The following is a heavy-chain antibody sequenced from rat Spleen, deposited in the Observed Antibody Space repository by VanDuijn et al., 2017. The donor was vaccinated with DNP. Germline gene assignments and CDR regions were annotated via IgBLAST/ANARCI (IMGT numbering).Heavy chain of an antibody. CDR3: ARWPGYNPSHAVDA. V-gene: IGHV3-1*01. CDR2: ISYSGSP. CDR1: GYSITSNY. J-gene: IGHJ4*01. Sequence: EIQLQESGPGLVKPSQSLSLTCSVPGYSITSNYWGWVRQFPGNKMEYIGHISYSGSPNYNPSLKSRISITRDISKNKLFLQVNSVTTQTTATSCCARWPGYNPSHAVDAWGQGTSVTVSA. D-gene: IGHD1-4*01.